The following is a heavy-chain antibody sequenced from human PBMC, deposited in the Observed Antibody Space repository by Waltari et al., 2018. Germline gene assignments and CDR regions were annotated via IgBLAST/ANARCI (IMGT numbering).Heavy chain of an antibody. D-gene: IGHD3-10*01. J-gene: IGHJ4*02. CDR2: IYTSGST. Sequence: QVQLQESGPGLVKPSQTLSLTCTVSGGSISSGSYYWSWIRQPAGKGLEWIGSIYTSGSTNYNTSLKSRVTISVDTSKSQFSLKLSSVTAADTAVYYCARAWFGELSYYFDYWGQGTLVTVSS. V-gene: IGHV4-61*02. CDR1: GGSISSGSYY. CDR3: ARAWFGELSYYFDY.